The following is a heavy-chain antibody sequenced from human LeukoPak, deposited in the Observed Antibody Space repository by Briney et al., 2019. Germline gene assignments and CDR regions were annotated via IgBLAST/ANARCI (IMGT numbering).Heavy chain of an antibody. J-gene: IGHJ4*02. V-gene: IGHV1-69*04. CDR1: GGTFSSYA. Sequence: SVKVSCKASGGTFSSYAISWVRQATGQGLEWMGRIIPILGIANYAQKFQGRVTITADKSTSTAYMELSSLRSEDTAVYYCARDLGREDIVVVPAAQWGQGTLVTVSS. CDR2: IIPILGIA. D-gene: IGHD2-2*01. CDR3: ARDLGREDIVVVPAAQ.